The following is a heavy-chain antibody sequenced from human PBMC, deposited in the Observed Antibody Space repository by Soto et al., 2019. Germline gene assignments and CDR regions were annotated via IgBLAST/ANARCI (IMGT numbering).Heavy chain of an antibody. J-gene: IGHJ4*02. CDR1: GYTFTGYY. D-gene: IGHD3-10*01. Sequence: QVQLVQSGAEVKMPGASVKVSCKASGYTFTGYYMHWVRQAPGQGLEWLGWINPNSGGTNYAKQFQGRVTKTRHTSISTAYMELSRLRSDDTAVYFCARHHVTMVRGVIINPPMIDSWDQGTLVTVSS. CDR3: ARHHVTMVRGVIINPPMIDS. CDR2: INPNSGGT. V-gene: IGHV1-2*02.